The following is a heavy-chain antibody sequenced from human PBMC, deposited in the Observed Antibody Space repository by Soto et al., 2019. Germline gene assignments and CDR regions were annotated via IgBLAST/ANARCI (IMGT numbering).Heavy chain of an antibody. Sequence: SETLSLTCTVSGGSISSYYWSWIRQPPGKGLEWIGYIYYSGSTNYNPSLKSRVTISVDTSNNQFSLKLSSVTAADTAVYYCGRGYGYYGSGSYYHSIAPGNYWGQGTLVTVSS. CDR2: IYYSGST. J-gene: IGHJ4*02. CDR1: GGSISSYY. V-gene: IGHV4-59*01. D-gene: IGHD3-10*01. CDR3: GRGYGYYGSGSYYHSIAPGNY.